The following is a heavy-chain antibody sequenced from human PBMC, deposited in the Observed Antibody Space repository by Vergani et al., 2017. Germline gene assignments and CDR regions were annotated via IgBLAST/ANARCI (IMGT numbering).Heavy chain of an antibody. J-gene: IGHJ5*02. CDR2: IYHSGST. CDR3: AREKYYDSSGYYGGGNWFDP. Sequence: QLQLQESGSGLVKPSQTLSLTCAVSGGSISSGGYSWSWIRQPPGKGLEWLGYIYHSGSTYYNPSLKSRVTISVDTSKNQFSLKLSSVTAADTAVYYCAREKYYDSSGYYGGGNWFDPWGQGTLVTVSS. V-gene: IGHV4-30-2*01. CDR1: GGSISSGGYS. D-gene: IGHD3-22*01.